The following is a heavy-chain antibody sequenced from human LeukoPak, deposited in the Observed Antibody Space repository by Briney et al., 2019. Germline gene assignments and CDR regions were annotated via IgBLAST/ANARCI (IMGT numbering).Heavy chain of an antibody. D-gene: IGHD1-26*01. V-gene: IGHV3-30*02. CDR2: IRYDGTSK. CDR3: AKETRGSYSDY. Sequence: GGSLRLSCAASGFTFSSSGMHWVCQAPGKGLEWVAFIRYDGTSKYYADSVKGRFTISRDNSKNTVYLQMNSLRAEDTAVYYCAKETRGSYSDYWGQGTLVTVSS. J-gene: IGHJ4*02. CDR1: GFTFSSSG.